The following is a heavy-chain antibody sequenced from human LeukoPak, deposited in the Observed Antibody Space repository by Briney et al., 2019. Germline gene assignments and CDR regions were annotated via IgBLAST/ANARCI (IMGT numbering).Heavy chain of an antibody. V-gene: IGHV3-53*01. J-gene: IGHJ4*02. CDR1: GFTVSSNY. D-gene: IGHD2-15*01. CDR2: IYSGGST. CDR3: ARAPSRFGSGRPFDY. Sequence: GGSLRLSCAASGFTVSSNYMSWVRQAPGKGLEWVSVIYSGGSTYYADSVKGRFTISRDNSKNTLYLQMNSLRAEDTAVYYCARAPSRFGSGRPFDYWGQGTLVTVSS.